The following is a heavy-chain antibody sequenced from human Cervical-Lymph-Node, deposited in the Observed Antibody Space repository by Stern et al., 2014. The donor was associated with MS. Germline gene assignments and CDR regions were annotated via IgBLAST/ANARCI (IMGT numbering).Heavy chain of an antibody. CDR2: VLYSGPT. CDR3: AKHACTGAACPFDL. V-gene: IGHV4-39*01. J-gene: IGHJ4*02. CDR1: GDSISSYTHY. D-gene: IGHD2-8*02. Sequence: QLQLQESGPGLVKPSETLSLTCAVSGDSISSYTHYWAWIRQPPGKGLEWIGGVLYSGPTYYTPSLKSPVTISVDTSKNHFSLGLNSVTAADTAVYYCAKHACTGAACPFDLWGQGTLVTVSS.